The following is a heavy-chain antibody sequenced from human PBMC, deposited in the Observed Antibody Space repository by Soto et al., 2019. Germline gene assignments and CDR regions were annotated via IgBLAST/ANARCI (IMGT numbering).Heavy chain of an antibody. CDR1: GFTFSSYA. D-gene: IGHD3-22*01. V-gene: IGHV3-23*01. J-gene: IGHJ4*02. CDR2: ISGSGSTI. CDR3: AKVFNYYDSSGYYYFDY. Sequence: LRLSCAASGFTFSSYAVSWVRQAPGKGPEWISSISGSGSTIYYADSVKGRFTISRDNSKNTLYLQMSSLRAEDTAVYYCAKVFNYYDSSGYYYFDYWGQGTLVTVSS.